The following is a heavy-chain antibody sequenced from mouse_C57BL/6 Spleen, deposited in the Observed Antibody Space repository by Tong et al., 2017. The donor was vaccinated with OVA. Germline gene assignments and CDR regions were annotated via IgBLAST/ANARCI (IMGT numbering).Heavy chain of an antibody. CDR1: GYTFTNYW. J-gene: IGHJ2*01. V-gene: IGHV1-85*01. Sequence: VQLQESGAELVRPGTSVKMSCKASGYTFTNYWIGWAKQRPGQGLEWIGWIYPRDGSTKYNEKFKGKATLTVDTSSSTAYMELHSLTSEDSAVYFCARGDPYFDYWGQGTTLTVSS. CDR2: IYPRDGST. CDR3: ARGDPYFDY. D-gene: IGHD3-3*01.